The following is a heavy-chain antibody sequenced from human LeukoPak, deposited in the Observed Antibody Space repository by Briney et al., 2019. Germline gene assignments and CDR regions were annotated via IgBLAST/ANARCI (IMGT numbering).Heavy chain of an antibody. D-gene: IGHD2-15*01. Sequence: VGSVKVSCKASGGTFSSYAISWVRQAPGQGLEWMGRISPILGITNYAQEFQGRVTITGEKSTSTAYMELSSLRSEDTAVYYCARGSAGYCSGGSCRNWFDPWGQGTLVTVSS. CDR3: ARGSAGYCSGGSCRNWFDP. V-gene: IGHV1-69*04. CDR1: GGTFSSYA. CDR2: ISPILGIT. J-gene: IGHJ5*02.